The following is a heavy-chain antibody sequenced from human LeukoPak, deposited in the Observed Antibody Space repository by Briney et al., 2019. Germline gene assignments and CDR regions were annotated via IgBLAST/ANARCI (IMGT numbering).Heavy chain of an antibody. Sequence: SSETLSLTCAVSGGSISSSNWWSWVRQPPGKGLEWIGEIYHSGSTNYNPSLKSRVTISVDKPKNQFSLKLSSVTAADTAVYYCHVAGNVRVRRDYWGQGTLVTVSS. J-gene: IGHJ4*02. CDR2: IYHSGST. V-gene: IGHV4-4*02. D-gene: IGHD6-19*01. CDR1: GGSISSSNW. CDR3: HVAGNVRVRRDY.